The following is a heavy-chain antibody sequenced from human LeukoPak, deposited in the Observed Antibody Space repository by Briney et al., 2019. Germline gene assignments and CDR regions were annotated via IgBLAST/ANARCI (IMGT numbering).Heavy chain of an antibody. CDR3: AKDRSGSGYFDY. V-gene: IGHV3-23*01. CDR2: ISSGGGTT. CDR1: GFTFSSHA. J-gene: IGHJ4*02. D-gene: IGHD3-10*01. Sequence: GGSLRLSCAASGFTFSSHAMSWVRQTPGKGLEWVSRISSGGGTTDYTDSVKGRFTISRDTSKNTLYLQMNSLRAEDTAVYYCAKDRSGSGYFDYWGQGTLVTVSS.